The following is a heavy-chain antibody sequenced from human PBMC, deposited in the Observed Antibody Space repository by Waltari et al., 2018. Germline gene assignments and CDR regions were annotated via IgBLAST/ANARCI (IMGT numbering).Heavy chain of an antibody. J-gene: IGHJ4*02. Sequence: EVQLVESGGGLVQPGGSLRLPCAASGFPFSSSEMHCVRQAPGKGLEWVSYISSSGSTIYYADSVKGRFTISRDNAKNSLYLQMNSLRAEDTAVYYCARVGTTRDFDYWGQGTLVTVSS. V-gene: IGHV3-48*03. D-gene: IGHD1-1*01. CDR1: GFPFSSSE. CDR2: ISSSGSTI. CDR3: ARVGTTRDFDY.